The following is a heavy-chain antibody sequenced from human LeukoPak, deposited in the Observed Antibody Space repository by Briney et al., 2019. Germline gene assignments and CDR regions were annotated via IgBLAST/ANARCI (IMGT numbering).Heavy chain of an antibody. D-gene: IGHD6-13*01. Sequence: GGSLRLSCAASGFTVSSNYMSWVRQAPGKGLEWVSFIYSGGTTYYADSVRGRFTISRDNSKNTLDLQMNSLRAEDTAVYYCAKSYTSSWYRPFDYWGQGTLVTVSS. J-gene: IGHJ4*02. CDR3: AKSYTSSWYRPFDY. V-gene: IGHV3-53*01. CDR1: GFTVSSNY. CDR2: IYSGGTT.